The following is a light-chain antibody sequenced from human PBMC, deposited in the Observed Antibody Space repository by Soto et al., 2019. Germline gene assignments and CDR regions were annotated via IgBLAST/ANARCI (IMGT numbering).Light chain of an antibody. Sequence: QSVLTQPASVSGSPGQSITISCTGTSSDVGSYNLVSWYQQHPDKAPKLIIFEVNRRPSAVSDRFSGSKSGNTASLTISGLEAEEEADYYCCSSAGTSPLYVLGTATKPTV. V-gene: IGLV2-23*02. J-gene: IGLJ1*01. CDR1: SSDVGSYNL. CDR2: EVN. CDR3: CSSAGTSPLYV.